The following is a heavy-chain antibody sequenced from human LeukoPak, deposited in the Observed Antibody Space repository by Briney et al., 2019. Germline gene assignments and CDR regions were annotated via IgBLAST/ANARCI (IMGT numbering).Heavy chain of an antibody. CDR3: ARYSGYDWRGYYYYGMDV. J-gene: IGHJ6*02. CDR1: GYSFTSYW. Sequence: GESLKISCKGSGYSFTSYWIGWVRQMPGKGLDWMGIIYPGGSDTRYSPSFQGQVTISADKSISTAYLQWSSLKASDTAMYYCARYSGYDWRGYYYYGMDVWGQGTTVTVSS. D-gene: IGHD5-12*01. V-gene: IGHV5-51*01. CDR2: IYPGGSDT.